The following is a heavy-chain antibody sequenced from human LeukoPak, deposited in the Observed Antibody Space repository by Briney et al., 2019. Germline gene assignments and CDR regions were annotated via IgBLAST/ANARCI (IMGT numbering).Heavy chain of an antibody. J-gene: IGHJ4*02. Sequence: GGSLRLSCAASRFTLDDYAMHWVRQAPGKGLEWVSLISWDGGSTYYADSVKGRFTISRDNSKNSLYLQMNSLRAEDTALYYCAKGSPGGGVVPAAMTSLFDYWGQGTLVTVSS. D-gene: IGHD2-2*01. CDR1: RFTLDDYA. CDR3: AKGSPGGGVVPAAMTSLFDY. V-gene: IGHV3-43D*03. CDR2: ISWDGGST.